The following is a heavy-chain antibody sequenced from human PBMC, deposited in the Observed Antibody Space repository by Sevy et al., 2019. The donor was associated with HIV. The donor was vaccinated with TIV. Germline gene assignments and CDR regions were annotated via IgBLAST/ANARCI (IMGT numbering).Heavy chain of an antibody. J-gene: IGHJ1*01. Sequence: GGSLRLSCAASGFSFSDAWLSWVRQVPGKGLEWVGRVRGKGDGGTEENAAPVKGRFTIARDDSKNTMYVQMNNLKNEDTGIYYCTTEGADWGQGTLVTVSS. CDR3: TTEGAD. V-gene: IGHV3-15*01. CDR1: GFSFSDAW. CDR2: VRGKGDGGTE.